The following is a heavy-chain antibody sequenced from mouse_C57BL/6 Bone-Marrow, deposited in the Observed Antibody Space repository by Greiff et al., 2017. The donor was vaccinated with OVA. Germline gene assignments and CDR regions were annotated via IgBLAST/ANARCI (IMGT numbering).Heavy chain of an antibody. CDR3: TRVYYGSSYEDDYAMDY. Sequence: VQLHQSGAELVRPGASVTLSCKASGYTFTDYEMHWVKQTPVHGLEWIGAIDPETGGTAYTQKFKGQAILTADKSSSPAYMELRSLISEDSAVYYWTRVYYGSSYEDDYAMDYGGQGTSVTVSS. CDR2: IDPETGGT. D-gene: IGHD1-1*01. V-gene: IGHV1-15*01. CDR1: GYTFTDYE. J-gene: IGHJ4*01.